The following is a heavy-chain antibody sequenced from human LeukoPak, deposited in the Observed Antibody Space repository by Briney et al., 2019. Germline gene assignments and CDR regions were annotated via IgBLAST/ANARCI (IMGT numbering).Heavy chain of an antibody. V-gene: IGHV3-11*04. CDR1: GFTFSDYY. Sequence: GGSLRLSCAASGFTFSDYYMSWIRQAPGKGLEWVSYISSSGSTIYYADSVKGRFTISRDNAKNSLYLQMNSLRAEDTAVYYCARDGEYSSSSRYMDVWGKGTTVTVSS. CDR3: ARDGEYSSSSRYMDV. J-gene: IGHJ6*03. CDR2: ISSSGSTI. D-gene: IGHD6-6*01.